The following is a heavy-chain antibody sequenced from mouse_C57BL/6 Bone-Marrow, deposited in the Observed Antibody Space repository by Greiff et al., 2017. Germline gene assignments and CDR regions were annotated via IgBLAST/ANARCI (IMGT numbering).Heavy chain of an antibody. J-gene: IGHJ2*01. CDR1: GYTFTSYW. CDR3: AREGDYYGSSYFDY. D-gene: IGHD1-1*01. V-gene: IGHV1-64*01. Sequence: QVQLQQPGAELVKPGASVKLSCKASGYTFTSYWMHWVKQRPGQGLEWIGMIHPNSGSTNYNEKFKGKATLTADKSSSTAYMELRSLTSEDSAVYFCAREGDYYGSSYFDYWGQGTTLTVSS. CDR2: IHPNSGST.